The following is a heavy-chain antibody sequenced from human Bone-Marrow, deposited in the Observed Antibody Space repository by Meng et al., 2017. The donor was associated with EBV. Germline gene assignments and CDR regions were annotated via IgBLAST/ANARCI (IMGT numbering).Heavy chain of an antibody. CDR1: GGSLCGYC. CDR2: NNHSGST. D-gene: IGHD1-1*01. CDR3: ARGLIRQLVRRIRGGNWFNP. J-gene: IGHJ5*02. Sequence: VRLQVGGAGRVMPSATRSLSCAVCGGSLCGYCGGWSRQPPGKGLEWIGENNHSGSTNYNPSLKSRVTISVDTSKNQFYLKLSSVTAADTAVYYCARGLIRQLVRRIRGGNWFNPWGQGTLVTVSS. V-gene: IGHV4-34*01.